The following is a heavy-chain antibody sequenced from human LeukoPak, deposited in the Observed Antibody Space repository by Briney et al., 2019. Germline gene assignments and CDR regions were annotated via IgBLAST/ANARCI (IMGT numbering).Heavy chain of an antibody. CDR3: AKGRVGHSPGYYYGNDAFDI. D-gene: IGHD3-22*01. Sequence: PGGTLRLSCVASGFTFNIYGMNWVRQAPGKGLEWVSGIGGSGDRTYYADSVKGRFSISRDNSKNTMYLQMSSLRDEDTAVYYCAKGRVGHSPGYYYGNDAFDIWGQGTMVTVSS. CDR2: IGGSGDRT. V-gene: IGHV3-23*01. J-gene: IGHJ3*02. CDR1: GFTFNIYG.